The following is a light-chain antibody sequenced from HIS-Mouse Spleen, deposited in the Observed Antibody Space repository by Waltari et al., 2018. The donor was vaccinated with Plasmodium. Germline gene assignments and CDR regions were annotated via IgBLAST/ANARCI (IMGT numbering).Light chain of an antibody. CDR2: GAS. CDR1: QSVSSN. V-gene: IGKV3-15*01. CDR3: QQYNNWSFT. Sequence: EIVMTQSPATLSVSPGERATLACRDSQSVSSNLAWYQQKPGQAPRLLIYGASPRATGIPASFSGSGSGTEFTLTISSLQSEDFAVYYCQQYNNWSFTFGPGTKVDIK. J-gene: IGKJ3*01.